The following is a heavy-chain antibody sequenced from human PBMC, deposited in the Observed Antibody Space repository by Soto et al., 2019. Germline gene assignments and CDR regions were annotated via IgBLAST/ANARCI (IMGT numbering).Heavy chain of an antibody. J-gene: IGHJ6*02. CDR1: GFTFNSYA. D-gene: IGHD1-26*01. CDR2: ITGSGAST. V-gene: IGHV3-23*01. Sequence: VQVLESGGGLVQPGGSLRLTCATSGFTFNSYAIYWVRQAPGTGLEWVSAITGSGASTYYAESVRGRFTISRDNSKNTVFLQINNLRAEDTARYYCAKDLQGEGFASYGMGVWGQGTTVSVSS. CDR3: AKDLQGEGFASYGMGV.